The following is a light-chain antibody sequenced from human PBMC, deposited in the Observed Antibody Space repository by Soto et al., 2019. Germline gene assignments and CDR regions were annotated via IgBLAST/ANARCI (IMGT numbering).Light chain of an antibody. CDR3: RSSTTIRTRV. V-gene: IGLV2-14*03. CDR1: GSDVGAYNY. CDR2: DVT. J-gene: IGLJ1*01. Sequence: QSALTQPASVSGSPGQSITISCTGTGSDVGAYNYVSWYQQHPGKAPKLMIYDVTNRPSGISNRLSGSKSGNTASLIISGLHAEHEADNYSRSSTTIRTRVFGTGTKVTVL.